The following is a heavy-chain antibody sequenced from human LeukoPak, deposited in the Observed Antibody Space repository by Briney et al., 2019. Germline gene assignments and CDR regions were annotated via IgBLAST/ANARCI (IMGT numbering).Heavy chain of an antibody. CDR2: IYHSGST. J-gene: IGHJ4*02. D-gene: IGHD6-19*01. CDR1: GGSISSYY. CDR3: ARDVRYSSGWQTDY. Sequence: SETLSLTCTVSGGSISSYYWSWIRQPPGKGLEWIGYIYHSGSTYYNPSLKSRVTISVDRSKNQFSLKLSSVTAADTAVYYCARDVRYSSGWQTDYWGQGTLVTVSS. V-gene: IGHV4-59*12.